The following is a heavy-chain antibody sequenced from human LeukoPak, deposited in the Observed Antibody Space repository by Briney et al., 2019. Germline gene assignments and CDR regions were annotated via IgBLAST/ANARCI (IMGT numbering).Heavy chain of an antibody. Sequence: GGSLRLSCAASGFTFSSYAMSWVRQAPGKGLEWVSAISGSGGSTYYADSVKGRFTISRDNSKNTLYLQMNSLRAEDRAVYYCTGGSMVRGVIIAYYYYGMDVWGQGTTVTVSS. CDR2: ISGSGGST. D-gene: IGHD3-10*01. CDR1: GFTFSSYA. CDR3: TGGSMVRGVIIAYYYYGMDV. J-gene: IGHJ6*02. V-gene: IGHV3-23*01.